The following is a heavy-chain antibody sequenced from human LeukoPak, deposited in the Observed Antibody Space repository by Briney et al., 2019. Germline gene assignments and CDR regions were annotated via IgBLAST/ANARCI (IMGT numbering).Heavy chain of an antibody. CDR1: GGSISSSSYY. J-gene: IGHJ4*02. Sequence: PSETLSLTCTVSGGSISSSSYYWGWIRQPPGKGLEWIGSIYYSGSTYYNPSLKSRVTISVDTSKNQFSLKLSSVTAADTAVYYCAREEGGGSGSYYSSRDYWGQGTLVTVSS. CDR2: IYYSGST. D-gene: IGHD3-10*01. CDR3: AREEGGGSGSYYSSRDY. V-gene: IGHV4-39*07.